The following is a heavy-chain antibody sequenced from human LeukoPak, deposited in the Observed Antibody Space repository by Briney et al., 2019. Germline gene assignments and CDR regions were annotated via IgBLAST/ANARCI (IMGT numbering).Heavy chain of an antibody. D-gene: IGHD1-26*01. J-gene: IGHJ4*02. V-gene: IGHV3-23*01. CDR3: ARQKTPHGNFDY. CDR2: IDSTGDYT. Sequence: TGGSPRLSCAASGFTFRSYAMSWVRQAPGKGLDWVSAIDSTGDYTYHADSVKGRLTISRDNSKNTLYLQMDSLRAEDTAVYYCARQKTPHGNFDYWGLGTLVTVSS. CDR1: GFTFRSYA.